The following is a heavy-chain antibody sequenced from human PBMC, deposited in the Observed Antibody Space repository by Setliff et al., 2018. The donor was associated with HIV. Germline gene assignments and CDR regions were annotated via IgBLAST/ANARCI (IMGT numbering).Heavy chain of an antibody. CDR3: ARGNYGDSDGDNWFDP. V-gene: IGHV1-69*10. CDR2: IIPILGIA. CDR1: GGTFSSYA. Sequence: ASVKVSCKASGGTFSSYAISWVRQAPGQGLEWMGGIIPILGIANYAQKFQGRVTITTDESTSTAYTELSSLRSEDTAVYYCARGNYGDSDGDNWFDPWGQGTLVTVSS. J-gene: IGHJ5*02. D-gene: IGHD4-17*01.